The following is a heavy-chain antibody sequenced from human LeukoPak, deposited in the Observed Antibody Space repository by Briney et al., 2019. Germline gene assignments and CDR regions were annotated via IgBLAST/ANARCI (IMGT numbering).Heavy chain of an antibody. CDR2: IYYSGST. D-gene: IGHD3-22*01. CDR3: ARGSWGYYYDSSGYYGFDY. CDR1: GFTFSSYA. V-gene: IGHV4-39*07. J-gene: IGHJ4*02. Sequence: GSLRLSCAGSGFTFSSYAMSWIRQPPGKGLEWIGSIYYSGSTYYNPSLKSRVTISVDTSKNQFSLKLSSVTAADTAVYYCARGSWGYYYDSSGYYGFDYWGQGTLVTVSS.